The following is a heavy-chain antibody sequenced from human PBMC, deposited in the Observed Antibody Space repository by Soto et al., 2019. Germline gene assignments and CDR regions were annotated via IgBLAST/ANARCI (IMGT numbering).Heavy chain of an antibody. J-gene: IGHJ5*02. CDR2: IKQDGTEI. CDR1: GFTFSSYW. V-gene: IGHV3-7*01. Sequence: GGSLRLSCVASGFTFSSYWMSWVRQAPGGGLEWVANIKQDGTEIHYVESVKGRFTIFRDNAKKSLYLQMNSLRAEDTAVYFCASYSGSYFPVGHDRWGQGTLVTVSS. CDR3: ASYSGSYFPVGHDR. D-gene: IGHD1-26*01.